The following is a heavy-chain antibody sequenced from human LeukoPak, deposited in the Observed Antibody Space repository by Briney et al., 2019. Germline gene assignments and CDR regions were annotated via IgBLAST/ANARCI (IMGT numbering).Heavy chain of an antibody. CDR2: ISGSGGST. D-gene: IGHD3-10*01. CDR1: GFTFSSYA. J-gene: IGHJ4*02. Sequence: PGGSLRLSCAASGFTFSSYAMSWVRQAPGKGLKWFSSISGSGGSTYYADSVKGRFTISRDNSKNTLFLQMNNLRADDTAVYYCVKEGATSSFGGFHYWGQGALVTVSS. CDR3: VKEGATSSFGGFHY. V-gene: IGHV3-23*01.